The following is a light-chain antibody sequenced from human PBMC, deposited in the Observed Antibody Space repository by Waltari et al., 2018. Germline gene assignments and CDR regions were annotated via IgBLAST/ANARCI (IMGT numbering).Light chain of an antibody. CDR1: QGISSF. J-gene: IGKJ4*01. V-gene: IGKV1-9*01. CDR3: QQLNSYPPT. CDR2: AAS. Sequence: QLTQSPSSLSASVGDRVTITCRASQGISSFLAWYQQKAGKAPKLLIYAASTLQSGVPSRFSGSGSGTDFTLTISSLQPEDFATYYCQQLNSYPPTFGGGTKVEL.